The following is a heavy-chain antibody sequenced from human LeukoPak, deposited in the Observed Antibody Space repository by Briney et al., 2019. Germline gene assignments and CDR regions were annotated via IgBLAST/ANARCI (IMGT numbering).Heavy chain of an antibody. CDR1: GFTFSSYG. CDR3: ASHVVVAVQGDY. D-gene: IGHD2-15*01. Sequence: GGSLRLSCAASGFTFSSYGMHWVRQAPGKGLEWVAFIRYDGSNKYYADSVKGRLTISRDNSKNTLYLQMNSLRAEDTAVYYCASHVVVAVQGDYWGQGTLVTVSS. J-gene: IGHJ4*02. CDR2: IRYDGSNK. V-gene: IGHV3-30*02.